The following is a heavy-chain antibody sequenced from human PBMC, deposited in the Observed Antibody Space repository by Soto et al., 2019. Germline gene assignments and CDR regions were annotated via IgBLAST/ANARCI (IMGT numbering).Heavy chain of an antibody. V-gene: IGHV1-3*01. CDR1: GYSFTNYF. CDR2: INAGNGNT. CDR3: ARSGNIVLVPAANDY. J-gene: IGHJ4*02. Sequence: GASVKVSCKASGYSFTNYFIHWVRQAPGQRLEWMGWINAGNGNTKYSQKFQGRVTITRDTSASTAYMELSSLRSEDTAVYYCARSGNIVLVPAANDYWGQGTLVTVSS. D-gene: IGHD2-2*01.